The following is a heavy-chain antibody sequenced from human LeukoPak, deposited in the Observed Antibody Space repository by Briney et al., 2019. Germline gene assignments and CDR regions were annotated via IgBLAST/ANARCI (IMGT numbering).Heavy chain of an antibody. CDR2: LAVGSGNT. J-gene: IGHJ4*02. V-gene: IGHV1-58*02. CDR1: GFSFSSVS. Sequence: GASVKLSCKASGFSFSSVSIQCGRQARGQRLEWIGWLAVGSGNTNYAQKFQGRVIITRDMSTSTAYMELSSLRSEDTALYCCAAVFGSGYYYYFDYWGQGSLVTVSS. CDR3: AAVFGSGYYYYFDY. D-gene: IGHD3-22*01.